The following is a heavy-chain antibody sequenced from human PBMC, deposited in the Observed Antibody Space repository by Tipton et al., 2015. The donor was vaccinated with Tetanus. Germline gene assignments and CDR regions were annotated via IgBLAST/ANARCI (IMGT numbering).Heavy chain of an antibody. CDR1: GYSFTSYW. CDR2: IYPGDSDT. Sequence: QLVQSGAEVRKPGESLKISCKGSGYSFTSYWIGWVRQMPGKGLEWMGIIYPGDSDTRYSPSFQGQVTISADKSISTAYLQWSSLKASDTAIYYCARHGGLRFLEWLPFDYWGQGTLVTVSS. D-gene: IGHD3-3*01. J-gene: IGHJ4*02. CDR3: ARHGGLRFLEWLPFDY. V-gene: IGHV5-51*01.